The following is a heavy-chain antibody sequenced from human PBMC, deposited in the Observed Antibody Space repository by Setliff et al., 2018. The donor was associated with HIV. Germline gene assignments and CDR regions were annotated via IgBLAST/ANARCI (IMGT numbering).Heavy chain of an antibody. J-gene: IGHJ4*02. CDR1: GFTFTEYYD. CDR2: MNPISDHR. Sequence: ASVKVSCKASGFTFTEYYDVNWVRQATGQGLEWMAWMNPISDHRGYAQKFQGRLTMTKDTSTSTVYMELSSLKSDDTAVYYCASGCLIGGSGPCRNFEFWGQGTLVTVSS. CDR3: ASGCLIGGSGPCRNFEF. D-gene: IGHD3-9*01. V-gene: IGHV1-8*02.